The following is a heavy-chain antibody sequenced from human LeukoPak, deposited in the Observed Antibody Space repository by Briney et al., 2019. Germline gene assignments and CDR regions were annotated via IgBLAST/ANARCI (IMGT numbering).Heavy chain of an antibody. CDR3: ARDPFSSSTHDYFDY. CDR1: GYTFTGYY. J-gene: IGHJ4*02. Sequence: ASVKVSCKASGYTFTGYYMHWARQAPGQGLEWMGWINPNSGGTNYAQKFQGRVTMTRDTPISTAFMELSRLTSDDTAVYYCARDPFSSSTHDYFDYWGQGTLVTVSS. D-gene: IGHD2-2*01. V-gene: IGHV1-2*02. CDR2: INPNSGGT.